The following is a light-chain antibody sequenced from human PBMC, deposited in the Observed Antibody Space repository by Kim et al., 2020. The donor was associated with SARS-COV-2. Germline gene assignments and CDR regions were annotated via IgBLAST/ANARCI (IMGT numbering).Light chain of an antibody. CDR3: QVWDSSSDHPGVV. CDR2: YDS. CDR1: NIGSKS. Sequence: SYELTQPPSVSVAPGKTARITCGGNNIGSKSVHWYQQKPGQAPVLVIYYDSDRPSGIPELFSGSNSGNTATLTISRVEAGDEADYYCQVWDSSSDHPGVVFGGGTKLTVL. V-gene: IGLV3-21*04. J-gene: IGLJ2*01.